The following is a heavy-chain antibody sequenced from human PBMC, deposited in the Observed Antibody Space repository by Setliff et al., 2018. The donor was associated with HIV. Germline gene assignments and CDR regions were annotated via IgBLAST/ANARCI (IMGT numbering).Heavy chain of an antibody. V-gene: IGHV4-38-2*01. CDR2: FYHSGST. J-gene: IGHJ4*02. Sequence: SETLSLTCAVSGYSVSSGYYWGWIRQPPGKGLEWIGSFYHSGSTFYNPSLKSRVTISLDTSKNQFSLKLRSVTAADTAVYYCARGAIAAAGDFDYWGQGTLVTVSS. CDR1: GYSVSSGYY. D-gene: IGHD6-13*01. CDR3: ARGAIAAAGDFDY.